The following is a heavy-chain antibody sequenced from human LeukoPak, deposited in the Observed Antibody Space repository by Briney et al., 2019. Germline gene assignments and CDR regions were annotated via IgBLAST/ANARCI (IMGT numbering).Heavy chain of an antibody. Sequence: GGSLRLSCAASGFTFTSFWMSWVRQAPGKGLEWVANIKQDGSEKYYVDSAKGRFTISRDNSKNTLYLQMNSLRAEDTAVYYCAKHSRYYYGSGSYSFDDWGQGTLVTVSS. CDR1: GFTFTSFW. V-gene: IGHV3-7*03. CDR2: IKQDGSEK. CDR3: AKHSRYYYGSGSYSFDD. J-gene: IGHJ4*02. D-gene: IGHD3-10*01.